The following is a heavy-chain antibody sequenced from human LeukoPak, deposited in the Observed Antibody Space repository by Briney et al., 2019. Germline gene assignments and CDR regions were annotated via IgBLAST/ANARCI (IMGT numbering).Heavy chain of an antibody. D-gene: IGHD2-2*01. V-gene: IGHV4-59*08. CDR1: GGSISSYY. CDR2: IYYSGST. Sequence: PSETLSLTCTVSGGSISSYYWSWIRQPPGKGLEWIGYIYYSGSTNYNPSLKSRVTISVDTSKNQFSLKLSSVTAADTAVYYCARAGWGYCSSTSCFDYWGQGTLVTVSS. CDR3: ARAGWGYCSSTSCFDY. J-gene: IGHJ4*02.